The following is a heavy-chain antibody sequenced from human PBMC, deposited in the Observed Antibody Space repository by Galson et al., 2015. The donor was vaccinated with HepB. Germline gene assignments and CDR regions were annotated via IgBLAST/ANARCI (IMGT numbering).Heavy chain of an antibody. Sequence: CAISGDSVSSNSAAWNWIRQSPSRGLEWLGRTYYRSKWYNDYAVSVKSRITINPDTSKNQFSLQLNSVTPEDTAVYYCARDLYSSSSTSPYYYYYYMDVWGKGTTVTVSS. CDR1: GDSVSSNSAA. CDR3: ARDLYSSSSTSPYYYYYYMDV. J-gene: IGHJ6*03. D-gene: IGHD6-6*01. V-gene: IGHV6-1*01. CDR2: TYYRSKWYN.